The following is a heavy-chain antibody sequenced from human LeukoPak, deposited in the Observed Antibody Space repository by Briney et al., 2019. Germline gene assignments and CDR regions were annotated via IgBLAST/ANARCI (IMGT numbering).Heavy chain of an antibody. CDR2: ISYDGSNK. Sequence: GGSLRLSCAASGFTFSSYAMHWVRQAPGKGLEWVAVISYDGSNKYYADSVKGRFTISRDNSKNTLYLQMNSLRAEDTALYHCARERFGSSWYSIDYWGQGTLVTVSS. D-gene: IGHD6-13*01. V-gene: IGHV3-30*04. CDR3: ARERFGSSWYSIDY. CDR1: GFTFSSYA. J-gene: IGHJ4*02.